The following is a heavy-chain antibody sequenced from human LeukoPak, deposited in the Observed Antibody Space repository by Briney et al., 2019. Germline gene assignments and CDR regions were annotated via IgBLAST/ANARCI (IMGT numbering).Heavy chain of an antibody. CDR3: ANDCSGGSCYPEHFDY. CDR1: GFTFSSYA. CDR2: ISGSGGST. D-gene: IGHD2-15*01. J-gene: IGHJ4*02. V-gene: IGHV3-23*01. Sequence: GGSLRLSCAASGFTFSSYAMSWVRQAPGKGLEWVSAISGSGGSTYYADSVKGRFTISRDNSKNTLYLQMNSLRAEDTAVYYCANDCSGGSCYPEHFDYWGQGTLVTVSS.